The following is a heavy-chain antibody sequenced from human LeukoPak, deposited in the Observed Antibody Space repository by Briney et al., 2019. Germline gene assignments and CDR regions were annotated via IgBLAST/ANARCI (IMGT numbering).Heavy chain of an antibody. CDR1: GGSISSSSYY. CDR2: IYYSGST. V-gene: IGHV4-39*01. Sequence: SETLSLTCTVSGGSISSSSYYWGWIRQPPGKGLEWIGSIYYSGSTYYNPSLKSRVTISVDTSKNQFSLKLSSVTAADTAVYYCARHDSYSSGYYYGVDYWGQGTLVTVSS. D-gene: IGHD3-22*01. CDR3: ARHDSYSSGYYYGVDY. J-gene: IGHJ4*02.